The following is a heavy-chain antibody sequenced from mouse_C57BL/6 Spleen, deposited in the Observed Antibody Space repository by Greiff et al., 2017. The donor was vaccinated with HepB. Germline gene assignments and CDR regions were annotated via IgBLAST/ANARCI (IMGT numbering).Heavy chain of an antibody. CDR3: ARRGYYGSSYGYFDV. J-gene: IGHJ1*03. Sequence: QVQLQQSGPELVKPGASVKISCKASGYTFTDYYINWVKQRPGQGLEWIGWIFPGSGSTYYNEKFKGKATLTVDKSSSTAYMLLSSLTSEDSAVYFCARRGYYGSSYGYFDVWGTGTTVTVSS. D-gene: IGHD1-1*01. CDR2: IFPGSGST. CDR1: GYTFTDYY. V-gene: IGHV1-75*01.